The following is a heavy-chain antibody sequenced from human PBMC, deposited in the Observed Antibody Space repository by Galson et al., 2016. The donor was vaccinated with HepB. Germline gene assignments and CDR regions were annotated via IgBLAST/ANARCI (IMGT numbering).Heavy chain of an antibody. V-gene: IGHV3-33*01. Sequence: SLRLSCAASGFTLSSYGMHWVRQAPGKGLEWVAHIWYDGSKKYYADSVKGRFAISRDNSKNTLYLQMNSLRAEDTAVYYCARDRRVFGVLIIPDYWGQGTL. CDR1: GFTLSSYG. D-gene: IGHD3-3*01. CDR2: IWYDGSKK. CDR3: ARDRRVFGVLIIPDY. J-gene: IGHJ4*02.